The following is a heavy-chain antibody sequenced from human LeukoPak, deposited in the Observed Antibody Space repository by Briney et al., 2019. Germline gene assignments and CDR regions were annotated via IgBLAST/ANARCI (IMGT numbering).Heavy chain of an antibody. CDR3: TTHASVTGGMDV. CDR1: GSLFTSYW. J-gene: IGHJ6*02. D-gene: IGHD1-14*01. Sequence: GGSLEISGQGSGSLFTSYWIGGVRRLPGKGLEGMGIIYPGDSDTRYSPSFQGQVTISADKSISTAYLQWSSLKASDTAIYYCTTHASVTGGMDVWGQGTTVTVSS. CDR2: IYPGDSDT. V-gene: IGHV5-51*01.